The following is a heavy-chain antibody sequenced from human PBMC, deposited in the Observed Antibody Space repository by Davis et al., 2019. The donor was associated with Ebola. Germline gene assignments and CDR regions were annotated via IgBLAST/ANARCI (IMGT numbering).Heavy chain of an antibody. D-gene: IGHD1-26*01. CDR1: GESLTGYY. CDR2: INHIGRT. J-gene: IGHJ4*02. CDR3: ARDDLSGLIDS. V-gene: IGHV4-34*01. Sequence: SETLSLTCAVYGESLTGYYWSWIRQPPEKGLEWMGEINHIGRTNYNPSLKSRLTLAVDTSKNQFSLNLSSVTAADTAVYYCARDDLSGLIDSWGQGTLVTVSS.